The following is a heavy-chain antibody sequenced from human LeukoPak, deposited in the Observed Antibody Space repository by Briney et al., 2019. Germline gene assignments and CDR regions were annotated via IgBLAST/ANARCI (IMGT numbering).Heavy chain of an antibody. CDR1: GFSLSTSEVA. J-gene: IGHJ4*02. D-gene: IGHD6-19*01. CDR3: AHSSMGSSGWSDLDY. CDR2: IYWDDDE. Sequence: SGLTLVKPTQTLTLTCTFSGFSLSTSEVAVGWIRQPPGKPLEWLAFIYWDDDERYSPSLRSRLTIIKDTSKNQVVLTMTNMDPVDAATYYCAHSSMGSSGWSDLDYWGQGTLVTVSS. V-gene: IGHV2-5*02.